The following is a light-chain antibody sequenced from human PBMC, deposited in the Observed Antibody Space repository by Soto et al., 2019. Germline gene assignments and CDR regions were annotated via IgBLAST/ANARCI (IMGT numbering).Light chain of an antibody. V-gene: IGKV1-39*01. CDR3: QQSYKSPPT. CDR2: AAS. J-gene: IGKJ1*01. CDR1: QSINTK. Sequence: DIQMTQSPSSLSASVGDRVTITRRASQSINTKLNWYQQKPGKVPNLLIYAASSLQTGVPSRFSGSGSGTDFTLTISSLQPEDFATYYCQQSYKSPPTFGPGTKVDIK.